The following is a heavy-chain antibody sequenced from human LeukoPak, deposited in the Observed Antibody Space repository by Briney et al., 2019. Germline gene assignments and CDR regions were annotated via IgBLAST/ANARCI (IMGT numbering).Heavy chain of an antibody. J-gene: IGHJ4*02. CDR3: AKDGCSSTSCHEDY. CDR2: ISWHGSTT. CDR1: GFTFDDYT. D-gene: IGHD2-2*01. V-gene: IGHV3-43*01. Sequence: GGSLRLSCAASGFTFDDYTMHWVRRAPGKGLDWVSVISWHGSTTKYADSVRGRFTISRDNSKNTLYLQMNSLRAEDTAVYYCAKDGCSSTSCHEDYWGQGTLVTVSS.